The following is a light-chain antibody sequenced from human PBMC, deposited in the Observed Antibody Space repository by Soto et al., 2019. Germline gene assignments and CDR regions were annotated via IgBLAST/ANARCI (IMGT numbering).Light chain of an antibody. CDR3: HQYANAPLT. Sequence: EIVLTQSPGTLSLSPGERATLSCRDSQSVGSNFLAWYQQRPGQPPRLLVYHAPRRATGIPDRFSGSGSGADFTLTISRLEPEDFAVYYCHQYANAPLTFGGGTKVDIK. CDR2: HAP. CDR1: QSVGSNF. V-gene: IGKV3-20*01. J-gene: IGKJ4*01.